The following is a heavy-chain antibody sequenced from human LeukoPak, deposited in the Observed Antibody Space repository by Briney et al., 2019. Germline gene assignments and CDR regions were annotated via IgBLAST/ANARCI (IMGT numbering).Heavy chain of an antibody. J-gene: IGHJ3*02. V-gene: IGHV3-49*04. D-gene: IGHD3-22*01. CDR2: IRSKVYGGTT. Sequence: GQSLRLSCTGVGFTFRDYAVSWVRQAPGKGRECIGFIRSKVYGGTTEYATSVKGRFTISRDDSQRIAYLQMNSLKTEDTAVYYCTRDPHYFDSSGYYHHAFDIWGPETMVAVSS. CDR3: TRDPHYFDSSGYYHHAFDI. CDR1: GFTFRDYA.